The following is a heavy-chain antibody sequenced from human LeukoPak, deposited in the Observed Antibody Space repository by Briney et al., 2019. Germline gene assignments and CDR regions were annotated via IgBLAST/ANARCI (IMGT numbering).Heavy chain of an antibody. Sequence: GGSLRLSCAASGFTFSSYSMNWVRQAPGKGLEWVSSISSSSSYIYYADSVEGRFTISRDNAKNSLYLQMNSLRAEDTAVYYCARTSLSNFYDSSGYYGDAFDIWGQGTMVTVSS. CDR3: ARTSLSNFYDSSGYYGDAFDI. CDR2: ISSSSSYI. D-gene: IGHD3-22*01. V-gene: IGHV3-21*01. CDR1: GFTFSSYS. J-gene: IGHJ3*02.